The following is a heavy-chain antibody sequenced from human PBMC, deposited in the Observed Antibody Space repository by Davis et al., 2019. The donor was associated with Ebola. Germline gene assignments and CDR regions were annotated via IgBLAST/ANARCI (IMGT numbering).Heavy chain of an antibody. J-gene: IGHJ6*04. D-gene: IGHD1-26*01. V-gene: IGHV3-74*01. CDR1: GFTFSNSD. CDR2: INSDGSST. Sequence: GESLKISCVASGFTFSNSDMHWVRQAPGKGLVWVSRINSDGSSTSYADSVKGRFTISRDNAKNTLYLQMNSLRAEDTAVYYCARVWANYYYYGMDVWGKGTTVTVSS. CDR3: ARVWANYYYYGMDV.